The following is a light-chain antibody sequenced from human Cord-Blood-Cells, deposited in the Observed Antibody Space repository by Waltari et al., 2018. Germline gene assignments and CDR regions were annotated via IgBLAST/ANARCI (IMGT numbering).Light chain of an antibody. CDR2: AAS. CDR3: QPYYSYPT. V-gene: IGKV1-8*01. CDR1: QGISSY. Sequence: AIRMTQSPSSFSASTGDRVTITCRARQGISSYLAWYQQNPGKAPKLLIYAASTLQSGVPCRFSGSGSGTDFTLTISCLQSEDFATYYCQPYYSYPTFGGGTKVEIK. J-gene: IGKJ4*01.